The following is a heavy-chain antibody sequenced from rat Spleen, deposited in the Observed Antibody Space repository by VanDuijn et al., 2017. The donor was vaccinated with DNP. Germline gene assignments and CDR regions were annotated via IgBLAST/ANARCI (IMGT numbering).Heavy chain of an antibody. CDR3: AGHALLTTEALDY. D-gene: IGHD1-11*01. Sequence: EVQLQESGPGLVKTSQSLSLTCSVTGYSISRTYWGWFRKFPGNKMEWIGHISYSGTTSYHPSLKSRISITRDTSKNQFFLQLSSVTTEDSATYYCAGHALLTTEALDYWGQGVMVTVSS. CDR2: ISYSGTT. CDR1: GYSISRTY. J-gene: IGHJ2*01. V-gene: IGHV3-1*01.